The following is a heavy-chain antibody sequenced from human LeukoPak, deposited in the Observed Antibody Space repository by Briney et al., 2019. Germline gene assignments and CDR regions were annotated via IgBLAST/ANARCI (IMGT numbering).Heavy chain of an antibody. CDR1: GFTFTNYA. CDR2: ISASGVMT. Sequence: PGGSLRLSCAASGFTFTNYAMTWVRQAPGKGLEWVSSISASGVMTYYADSVKGRFTVSRDNSKNSLYLQMSSLTAADTAVYYCAKDRSIGAYYTFDHLGQGTLVTVSS. D-gene: IGHD1-26*01. J-gene: IGHJ4*02. CDR3: AKDRSIGAYYTFDH. V-gene: IGHV3-23*01.